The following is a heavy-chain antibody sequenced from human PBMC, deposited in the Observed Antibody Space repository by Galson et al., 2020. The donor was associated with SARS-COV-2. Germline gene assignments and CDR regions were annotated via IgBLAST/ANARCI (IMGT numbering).Heavy chain of an antibody. D-gene: IGHD4-17*01. CDR1: GTSISSGSYS. V-gene: IGHV4-30-2*01. CDR2: LSHSGGT. CDR3: ARLHYGEYAPEAFDI. Sequence: LSLTCAVSGTSISSGSYSWNWIRQPPGKGLEWIGYLSHSGGTYYNPSLKSRVTISGDRSKNQFSLRLSSVTAADTAVYYCARLHYGEYAPEAFDIWGPGTRVTVAS. J-gene: IGHJ3*02.